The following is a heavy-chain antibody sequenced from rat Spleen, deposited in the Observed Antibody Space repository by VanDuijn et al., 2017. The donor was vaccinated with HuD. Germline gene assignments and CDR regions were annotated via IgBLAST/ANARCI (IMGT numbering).Heavy chain of an antibody. J-gene: IGHJ2*01. CDR3: AKDEILTPYFDH. CDR1: GFTLSSFA. CDR2: ISFDGGNT. V-gene: IGHV5-25*01. D-gene: IGHD1-7*01. Sequence: EVQLVESGGGLVQPGRSMKLSCAASGFTLSSFAMAWVRQTPTKGLEWVASISFDGGNTYYRDSVKGRFTISRDNAKSSLYLQMDSLRSEDTSTYYCAKDEILTPYFDHWGQGVMVTVSS.